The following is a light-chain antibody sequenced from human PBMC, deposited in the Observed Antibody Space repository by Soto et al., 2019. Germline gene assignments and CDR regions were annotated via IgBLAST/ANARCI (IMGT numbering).Light chain of an antibody. CDR3: QQYGSSPRT. J-gene: IGKJ1*01. Sequence: EIVLTQSPGTLSLSPGERATLSCRASQSGSSTYLAWYQQKPGQAPRLLIYGASSRATGIPDRFSGSGSGTDFTLIISRLEPEEFAVYYCQQYGSSPRTFGQGTKVEIK. V-gene: IGKV3-20*01. CDR2: GAS. CDR1: QSGSSTY.